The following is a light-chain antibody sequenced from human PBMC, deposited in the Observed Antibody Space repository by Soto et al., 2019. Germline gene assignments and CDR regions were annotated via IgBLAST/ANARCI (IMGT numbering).Light chain of an antibody. Sequence: DIQMTQSPSSLSASVGDRVTITCRASRNISIFLNWYQQRPGKAPKLLIYAASSFLSGVPSRFSGSGSGTDFTLTISSLQVEDFATYFCQQSFTTPPYTFGQSTKLDIK. V-gene: IGKV1-39*01. CDR1: RNISIF. J-gene: IGKJ2*01. CDR2: AAS. CDR3: QQSFTTPPYT.